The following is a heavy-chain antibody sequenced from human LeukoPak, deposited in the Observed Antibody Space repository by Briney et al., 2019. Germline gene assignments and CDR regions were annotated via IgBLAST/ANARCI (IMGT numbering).Heavy chain of an antibody. Sequence: SETLSLTCTVSGGSISSGDYSWSWIRQPPGKGLEWIGYIYYSGSTYYNPSLKSRVTISVDTSKNQFSLKPSSVTAADTAVYYCAREGPQQLVRLSAFDIWGQGTMVTVSS. CDR3: AREGPQQLVRLSAFDI. CDR2: IYYSGST. J-gene: IGHJ3*02. D-gene: IGHD6-13*01. V-gene: IGHV4-30-4*08. CDR1: GGSISSGDYS.